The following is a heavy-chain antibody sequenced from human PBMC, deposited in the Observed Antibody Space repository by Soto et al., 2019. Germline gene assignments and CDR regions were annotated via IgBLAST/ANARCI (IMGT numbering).Heavy chain of an antibody. CDR2: ISAYNGNT. CDR3: ARVSPPSWVAATPPYFDN. J-gene: IGHJ4*02. CDR1: GYTFTSYG. Sequence: ASVKVSCKASGYTFTSYGISWVRQAPGQGLEWMGWISAYNGNTNYAQKLQGRVTMTTDTSTSTAYMELRSLRSDDTAVYYCARVSPPSWVAATPPYFDNWGKGTLVTFSS. D-gene: IGHD2-15*01. V-gene: IGHV1-18*01.